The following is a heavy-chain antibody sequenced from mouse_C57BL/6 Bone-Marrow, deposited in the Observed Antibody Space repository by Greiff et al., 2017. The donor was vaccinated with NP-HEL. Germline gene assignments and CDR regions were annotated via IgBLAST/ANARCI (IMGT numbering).Heavy chain of an antibody. V-gene: IGHV1-76*01. J-gene: IGHJ2*01. CDR2: IYPGSGNT. CDR1: GYTFTDYY. CDR3: ARPYFDY. Sequence: QVQLQQSGAELVRPGASVKLSCKASGYTFTDYYINWVKQRPGQGLEWRGGIYPGSGNTYYNEKFKGKATLTAEKSSSTAYMQLSSLTSEDSAVYFCARPYFDYWGQGTTLTVSS.